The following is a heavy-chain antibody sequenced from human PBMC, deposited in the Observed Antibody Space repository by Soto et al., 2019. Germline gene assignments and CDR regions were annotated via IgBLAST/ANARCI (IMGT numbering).Heavy chain of an antibody. CDR1: GYTFTSYA. J-gene: IGHJ4*02. Sequence: ASVKVSCKASGYTFTSYAMHWVRQAPGQRLEWMGWINAGNGNTKYSQKFQGRVTITRDTSASTAYMELSSLRSEDTAVYYCARPAYDFWSGYYFLEFDYWGQGTLVTVSS. D-gene: IGHD3-3*01. CDR2: INAGNGNT. CDR3: ARPAYDFWSGYYFLEFDY. V-gene: IGHV1-3*01.